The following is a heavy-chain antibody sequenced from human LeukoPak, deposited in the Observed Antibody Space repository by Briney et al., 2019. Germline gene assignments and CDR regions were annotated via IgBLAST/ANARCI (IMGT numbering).Heavy chain of an antibody. CDR3: AKDHGSSWYGYFDY. V-gene: IGHV3-23*01. CDR2: ISGSGDNT. Sequence: PGGTLRLSCAASGFTFSSHGMSWVRQAPGKGLEWVSTISGSGDNTYYADSVKGRFTISRDNSKNTLYLQMNSLRAEDTAVYYCAKDHGSSWYGYFDYWGQGTLVTVSS. J-gene: IGHJ4*02. D-gene: IGHD6-13*01. CDR1: GFTFSSHG.